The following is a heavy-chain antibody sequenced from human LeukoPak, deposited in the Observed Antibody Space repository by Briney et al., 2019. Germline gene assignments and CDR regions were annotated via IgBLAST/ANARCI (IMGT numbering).Heavy chain of an antibody. Sequence: TGGSLRLSCAASGFAFRNYYMNWIRQAPGKGLEWVSYISNSGTIIYYAESVKGRFTISRDNAKNSLYLQMNSLRAEDTAVYYCARDLAMAGRDLDYWGQGTLVTVSS. J-gene: IGHJ4*02. V-gene: IGHV3-11*01. CDR2: ISNSGTII. D-gene: IGHD6-19*01. CDR3: ARDLAMAGRDLDY. CDR1: GFAFRNYY.